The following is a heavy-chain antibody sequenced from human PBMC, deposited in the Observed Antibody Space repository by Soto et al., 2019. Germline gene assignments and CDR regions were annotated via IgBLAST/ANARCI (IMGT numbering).Heavy chain of an antibody. CDR3: AKEYYDSSGYLRGSAFDY. J-gene: IGHJ4*02. V-gene: IGHV3-23*01. CDR2: ISGSGGST. CDR1: GFTFSSYA. D-gene: IGHD3-22*01. Sequence: EVQLLESGGGLVQPGGSLRLSCAASGFTFSSYAMSWVRQAPGKGLEWVSAISGSGGSTYYADSVKGRFTISRDNSKSTLYLQMNSLRAEDTAVYYCAKEYYDSSGYLRGSAFDYWGQGTLVTVSS.